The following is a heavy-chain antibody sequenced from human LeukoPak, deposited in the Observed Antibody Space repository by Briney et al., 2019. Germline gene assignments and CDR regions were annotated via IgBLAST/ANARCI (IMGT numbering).Heavy chain of an antibody. J-gene: IGHJ4*02. Sequence: WGSLRRYCAASGFTFSTYTMNWVRQAQGMGLEWVLFISRSNDSIYYAVSVKGLFSMARANAKNYLYLRRNSLRDADTYLYYCARRAGVFDYWGQGTLVTVSS. V-gene: IGHV3-21*01. D-gene: IGHD3-10*01. CDR3: ARRAGVFDY. CDR2: ISRSNDSI. CDR1: GFTFSTYT.